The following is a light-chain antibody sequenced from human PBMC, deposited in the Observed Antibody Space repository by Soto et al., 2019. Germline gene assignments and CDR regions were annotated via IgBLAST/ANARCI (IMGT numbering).Light chain of an antibody. CDR3: QQRSNWPLT. V-gene: IGKV3-11*01. J-gene: IGKJ4*01. Sequence: EIVLTQSPGTLSLSPGEIATLSCSASQSVSSYLAWYQQKPGQAPRLLIYEASNRASGIPARFSGSGSGTDFTLTISSLEPEDFAVYYCQQRSNWPLTFGGGTKVDIK. CDR1: QSVSSY. CDR2: EAS.